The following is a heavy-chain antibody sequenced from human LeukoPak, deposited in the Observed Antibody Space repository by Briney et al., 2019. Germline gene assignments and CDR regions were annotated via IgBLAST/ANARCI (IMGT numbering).Heavy chain of an antibody. D-gene: IGHD3-10*01. CDR1: GFTFDDYG. Sequence: PGGSLRLSCAASGFTFDDYGMSWVRQAPGKGLEWVSGINWNGGSTGYADSVKGRFTISRDNAKNSLYLQVSSLRAEDRAWYYCARGQNYYGSGSQTFDIWGQGTMVTVSS. CDR2: INWNGGST. V-gene: IGHV3-20*04. CDR3: ARGQNYYGSGSQTFDI. J-gene: IGHJ3*02.